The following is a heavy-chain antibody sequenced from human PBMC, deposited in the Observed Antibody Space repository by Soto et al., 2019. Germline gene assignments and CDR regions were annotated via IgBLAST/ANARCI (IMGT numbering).Heavy chain of an antibody. V-gene: IGHV3-11*06. CDR3: AKPLGSGYADAFNM. J-gene: IGHJ3*02. Sequence: PGGSLRLSCAASGFTFSDYYMSWIRQAPGKGLEWVSYISSSSSYTNYADSVKGRFTISRDNAKNSLYLQMNSLRAEDTAVYYCAKPLGSGYADAFNMWGRGTMVTVSS. D-gene: IGHD3-3*01. CDR2: ISSSSSYT. CDR1: GFTFSDYY.